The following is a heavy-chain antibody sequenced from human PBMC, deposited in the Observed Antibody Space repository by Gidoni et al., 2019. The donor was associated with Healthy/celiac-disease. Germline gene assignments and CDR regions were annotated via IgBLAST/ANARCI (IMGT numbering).Heavy chain of an antibody. CDR2: IYYSGST. Sequence: QLQLQESGPGLVKPSETLSLTCTVSGGSISSSSYYWGWIRQPPGKGLEWIGSIYYSGSTYYNPSLKSRVTISVDTSKNQFSLKLSSVTAADTAVYYCARLGLYCSGGSCPSNLDYWGQGTLVTVSS. J-gene: IGHJ4*02. D-gene: IGHD2-15*01. V-gene: IGHV4-39*01. CDR1: GGSISSSSYY. CDR3: ARLGLYCSGGSCPSNLDY.